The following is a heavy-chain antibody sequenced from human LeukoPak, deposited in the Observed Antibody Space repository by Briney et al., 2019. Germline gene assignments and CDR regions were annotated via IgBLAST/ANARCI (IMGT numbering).Heavy chain of an antibody. D-gene: IGHD2-8*01. Sequence: GGSLRLSCAASGFTFSSYAMSWVRQAPGKGLEWVSAISGSGGSTYYADSVKGRFTISRDNSKNTLYLQMNSLRAEDTAVYYCAKDHALRTLRLLNSLDYWGQGTLVTVSS. CDR1: GFTFSSYA. CDR3: AKDHALRTLRLLNSLDY. V-gene: IGHV3-23*01. J-gene: IGHJ4*02. CDR2: ISGSGGST.